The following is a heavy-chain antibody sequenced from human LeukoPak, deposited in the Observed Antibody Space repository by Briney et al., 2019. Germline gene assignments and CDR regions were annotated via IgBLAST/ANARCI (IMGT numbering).Heavy chain of an antibody. CDR2: INPNSGGT. CDR3: ARGIYGTSGYHYYYWYFDL. Sequence: GASVKVSCKASGYTFTGYYVHWLRQAPGQGLEWMGWINPNSGGTNYAQKFQDRVTLTRDTSISTAYMELSGLRSDDTAVYFCARGIYGTSGYHYYYWYFDLWGRGTLVTVSS. J-gene: IGHJ2*01. D-gene: IGHD3-22*01. V-gene: IGHV1-2*02. CDR1: GYTFTGYY.